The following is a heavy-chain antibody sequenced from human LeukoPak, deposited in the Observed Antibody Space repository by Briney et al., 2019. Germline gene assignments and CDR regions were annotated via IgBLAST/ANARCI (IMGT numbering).Heavy chain of an antibody. D-gene: IGHD1-26*01. CDR2: IYYSGST. CDR3: ARKAVGETSNYFDY. J-gene: IGHJ4*02. CDR1: GGSINTNNYY. V-gene: IGHV4-39*07. Sequence: PSETLSLTCTVSGGSINTNNYYWGWIRQPPGKGLEWIGSIYYSGSTNYNPSLKSRVTISVDTPKNQISLKLSSVTAADTAVYYCARKAVGETSNYFDYWGQGSLVTVSS.